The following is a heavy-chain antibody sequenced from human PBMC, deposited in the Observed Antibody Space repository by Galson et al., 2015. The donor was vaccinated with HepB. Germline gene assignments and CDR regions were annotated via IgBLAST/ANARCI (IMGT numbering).Heavy chain of an antibody. CDR3: ARHGQLRQLPQNDFWSGYYLDYYYGMDV. V-gene: IGHV5-51*01. J-gene: IGHJ6*02. D-gene: IGHD3-3*01. Sequence: QSGAEVKKPGEYLKISCKGSGSRFTSYWIGWVRQMPGKGLEWMGIIYPGDSDTRYSPSFQGQVTISADKSISTAYMQWSSLTDSDTAMYYCARHGQLRQLPQNDFWSGYYLDYYYGMDVWCQGTTVTVSS. CDR1: GSRFTSYW. CDR2: IYPGDSDT.